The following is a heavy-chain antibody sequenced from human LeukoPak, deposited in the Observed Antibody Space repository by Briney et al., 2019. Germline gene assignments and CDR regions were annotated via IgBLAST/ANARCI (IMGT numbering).Heavy chain of an antibody. CDR1: GFTFSSYG. CDR2: ISYDGSNK. J-gene: IGHJ4*02. D-gene: IGHD6-19*01. CDR3: AKAEWGSGWYRVGDY. Sequence: GGSLRLSCAASGFTFSSYGMHWVRQAPGKGLEGVAVISYDGSNKYYADSVKGRFTISRDNSKNTLYLQMNSLRAEDTAVYYCAKAEWGSGWYRVGDYWGQGTLVTVSS. V-gene: IGHV3-30*18.